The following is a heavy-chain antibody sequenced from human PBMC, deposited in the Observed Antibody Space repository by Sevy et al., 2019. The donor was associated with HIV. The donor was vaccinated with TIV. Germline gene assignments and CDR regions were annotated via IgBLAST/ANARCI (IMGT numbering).Heavy chain of an antibody. J-gene: IGHJ5*02. V-gene: IGHV4-59*13. CDR3: AASYYDFLTGSGGWFDP. CDR2: IYHTGST. D-gene: IGHD3-9*01. Sequence: SETLSLTCSLSGGSNNNYYWSWIQQPPGKGLEWIGYIYHTGSTNYNPSLKSRVTISIDKSNNQFSLKLSSVTAADTAVYYCAASYYDFLTGSGGWFDPWGRGTLVTVSS. CDR1: GGSNNNYY.